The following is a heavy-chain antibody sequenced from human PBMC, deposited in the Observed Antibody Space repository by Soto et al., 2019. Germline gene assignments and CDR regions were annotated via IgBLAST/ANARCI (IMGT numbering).Heavy chain of an antibody. CDR1: GGSVSNYY. CDR2: ISYSGST. J-gene: IGHJ6*02. Sequence: SETLSLTCIVSGGSVSNYYWSWIRQPPGKGLEWIGYISYSGSTNYNPSLKSRITISVDTSKNQFSLNLDSVTAADTAVYYCARYPSVRYNYYGLDVWSQGTTVTVS. D-gene: IGHD3-10*01. CDR3: ARYPSVRYNYYGLDV. V-gene: IGHV4-59*02.